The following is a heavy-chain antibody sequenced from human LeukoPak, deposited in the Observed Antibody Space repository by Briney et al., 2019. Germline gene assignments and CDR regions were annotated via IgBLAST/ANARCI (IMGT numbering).Heavy chain of an antibody. J-gene: IGHJ4*02. Sequence: SETLSLTRTVSDGSISSYYWSWIRQPPGKGLEWIGYIYYSGSTNYNPSLKSRVTISVDTSKNQFSLKLSSVTAADTAVYYCARVLQTYDFWSGYLAGYFDYWGQGTLVTVSS. CDR2: IYYSGST. D-gene: IGHD3-3*01. V-gene: IGHV4-59*01. CDR3: ARVLQTYDFWSGYLAGYFDY. CDR1: DGSISSYY.